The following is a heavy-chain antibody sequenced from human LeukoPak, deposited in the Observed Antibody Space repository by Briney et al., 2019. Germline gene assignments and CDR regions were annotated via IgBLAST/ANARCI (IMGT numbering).Heavy chain of an antibody. CDR2: IRSKAYGGTT. J-gene: IGHJ6*03. Sequence: GGSLRLSCTASGFTFGDYAMSWFRQAPGKGLEWVGFIRSKAYGGTTEYAASVKGRFTISRDDSKSIAYLQMNSLKTEDTAVYYCTTDRLPMYYDILTGYPGGYYYMDVWGKGTTVTISS. D-gene: IGHD3-9*01. V-gene: IGHV3-49*03. CDR1: GFTFGDYA. CDR3: TTDRLPMYYDILTGYPGGYYYMDV.